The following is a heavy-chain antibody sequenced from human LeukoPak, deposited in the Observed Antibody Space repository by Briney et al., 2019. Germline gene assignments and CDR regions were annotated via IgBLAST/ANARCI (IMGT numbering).Heavy chain of an antibody. Sequence: GGSLRLSCAASGFTFSSYAMSWVRQAPGKGLEWVSAISGSGGSTHYADSVKGRFTISRDNSKNTLYLQMNSLRAEDTAVYYCAKDETAMVVYYFDYWGQGTLVTVSS. V-gene: IGHV3-23*01. J-gene: IGHJ4*02. D-gene: IGHD5-18*01. CDR2: ISGSGGST. CDR3: AKDETAMVVYYFDY. CDR1: GFTFSSYA.